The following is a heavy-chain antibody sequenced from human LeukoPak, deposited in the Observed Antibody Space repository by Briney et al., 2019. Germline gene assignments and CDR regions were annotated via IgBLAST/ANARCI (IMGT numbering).Heavy chain of an antibody. CDR2: IYSGGST. V-gene: IGHV3-66*01. CDR1: GFTFSSYA. Sequence: GGSLRLSCAASGFTFSSYAMHWVRQAPGKGLEWVSVIYSGGSTYYADSVKGRFTISRDNSKNTLYLQMNSLRAEDTAVYYCARDSHGSGSYSSGYWGQGTLVTVSS. CDR3: ARDSHGSGSYSSGY. J-gene: IGHJ4*02. D-gene: IGHD3-10*01.